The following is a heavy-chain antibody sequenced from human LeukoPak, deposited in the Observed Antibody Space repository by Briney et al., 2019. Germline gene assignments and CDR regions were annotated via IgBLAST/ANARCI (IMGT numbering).Heavy chain of an antibody. V-gene: IGHV1-8*01. Sequence: VSVKVSRKASGYTFTSYDINWVRQATGQGLEWMGWMNPNSGNTGYAQKFQGRVTMTRNTSISTAYMELSSLRSEDTAVYYCASCGNSGSYAGDAFDIWGQGTMVTVSS. CDR2: MNPNSGNT. J-gene: IGHJ3*02. CDR1: GYTFTSYD. CDR3: ASCGNSGSYAGDAFDI. D-gene: IGHD1-26*01.